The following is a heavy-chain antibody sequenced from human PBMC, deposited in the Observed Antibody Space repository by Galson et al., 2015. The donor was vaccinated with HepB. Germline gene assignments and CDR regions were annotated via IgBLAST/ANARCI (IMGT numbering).Heavy chain of an antibody. CDR2: IWYDGSDK. CDR1: GFSFNNYG. J-gene: IGHJ4*02. CDR3: ARMGIGYCTSGSCSPDY. D-gene: IGHD2-15*01. V-gene: IGHV3-33*01. Sequence: SLRLSCAASGFSFNNYGMHWVRQAPGKGLEWVAVIWYDGSDKYYADSVKGRFTISRDNSKKMLYLQLNSLRAEDTAVYYCARMGIGYCTSGSCSPDYWGQGTLVTVSS.